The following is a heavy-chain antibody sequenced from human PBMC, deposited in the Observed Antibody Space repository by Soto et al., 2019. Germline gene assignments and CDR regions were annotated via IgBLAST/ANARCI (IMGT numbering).Heavy chain of an antibody. V-gene: IGHV3-23*01. J-gene: IGHJ4*02. CDR3: ARGGYCSGGTCWASDS. CDR2: ISGSGGST. CDR1: GFTFSSYA. D-gene: IGHD2-15*01. Sequence: EVQLLDSGGALVQPGGSLRLSCAASGFTFSSYAMSWVRQAPGKGLEWVSAISGSGGSTYYADSVKGRFTISRDNSKNTLYLQMNSLRAEDTALYNCARGGYCSGGTCWASDSWGQGTLVTVSS.